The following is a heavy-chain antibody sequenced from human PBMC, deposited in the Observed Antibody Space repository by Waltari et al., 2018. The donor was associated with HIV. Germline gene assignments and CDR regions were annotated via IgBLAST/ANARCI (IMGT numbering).Heavy chain of an antibody. CDR1: GYVFTTYR. D-gene: IGHD4-17*01. J-gene: IGHJ3*02. CDR2: IYPSDSDT. CDR3: ARRGNNYGDAFDI. Sequence: EVHLVQTGATVKKQGETLNITCKASGYVFTTYRTGWVRQMPGKGLECMGLIYPSDSDTKYSPSFQGQVTLSADKSINTAYLHCSSLKAPDTAIYYCARRGNNYGDAFDIWGQGTMVNVS. V-gene: IGHV5-51*03.